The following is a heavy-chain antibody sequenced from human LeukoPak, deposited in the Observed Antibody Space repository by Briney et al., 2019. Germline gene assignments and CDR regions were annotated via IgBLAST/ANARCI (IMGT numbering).Heavy chain of an antibody. V-gene: IGHV1-2*06. J-gene: IGHJ6*03. CDR1: RHTFTGYY. CDR3: ARDCGLGWGALTGGKSDYYYMDV. CDR2: INPNSGGT. D-gene: IGHD7-27*01. Sequence: ASVKVSCKSCRHTFTGYYMHWVRQAPGQGLEWMGRINPNSGGTNYAQKFHGRVTMTRDTTIRTAYMELSRLRSDDTAVYYCARDCGLGWGALTGGKSDYYYMDVWGKGTTVTVSS.